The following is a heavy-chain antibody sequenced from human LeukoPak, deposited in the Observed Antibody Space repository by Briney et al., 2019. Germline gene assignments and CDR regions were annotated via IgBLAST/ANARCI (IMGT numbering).Heavy chain of an antibody. Sequence: KPGGSLRLSCAASGFTFSSYTMNWVRQAPGKGLEWVSSMSSSSSYIYYADSVKGRFTISRDNAKNSLYLQMNSLRAEDTAVYYCAREDTYYNILTGYNLYYFDCWGQGTLVTVSS. J-gene: IGHJ4*02. CDR3: AREDTYYNILTGYNLYYFDC. V-gene: IGHV3-21*01. CDR2: MSSSSSYI. CDR1: GFTFSSYT. D-gene: IGHD3-9*01.